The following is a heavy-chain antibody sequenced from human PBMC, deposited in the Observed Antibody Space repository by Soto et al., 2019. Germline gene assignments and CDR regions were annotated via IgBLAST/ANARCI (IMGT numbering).Heavy chain of an antibody. CDR3: EHAYGGRSLY. D-gene: IGHD1-26*01. CDR2: IYWDDTK. J-gene: IGHJ4*02. CDR1: GFSLTTDRVG. Sequence: QITLKESGPTLVKPTQTLTLTCTFSGFSLTTDRVGVGWIRQPPGEALEWLAVIYWDDTKTYRPSLESRLTSTKDTAKNQVALTMTNMDSVDTATYYCEHAYGGRSLYWGQGTLVTVSS. V-gene: IGHV2-5*02.